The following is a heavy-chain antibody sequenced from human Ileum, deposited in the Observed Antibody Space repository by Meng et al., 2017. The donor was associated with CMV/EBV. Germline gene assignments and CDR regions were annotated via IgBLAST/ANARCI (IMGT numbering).Heavy chain of an antibody. D-gene: IGHD3-10*01. V-gene: IGHV3-30-3*01. Sequence: FRASAMQWVRQTPGKGLKWMAVISYDGANIFYADSVKGRFIISRDNSKNTLNLQMNSLTPEDSALYYCARDGYNYGTGNHYPASYFDFWGQGTLVTVSS. CDR1: FRASA. CDR3: ARDGYNYGTGNHYPASYFDF. CDR2: ISYDGANI. J-gene: IGHJ4*02.